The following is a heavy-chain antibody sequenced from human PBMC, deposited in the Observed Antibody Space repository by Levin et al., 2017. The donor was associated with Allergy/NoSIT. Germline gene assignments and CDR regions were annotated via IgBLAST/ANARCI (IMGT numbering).Heavy chain of an antibody. V-gene: IGHV1-18*01. CDR3: ARDHAYIVDY. CDR2: ISAYNGNT. D-gene: IGHD2-15*01. CDR1: GYTFTNYG. Sequence: GESLKISCKASGYTFTNYGLSWVRQAPGQGLEWMGCISAYNGNTKSAFAQRFQVRFTMTTDTSTSTVYMDIRSLRYDDTAVYFWARDHAYIVDYWGQGTLVTVSS. J-gene: IGHJ4*02.